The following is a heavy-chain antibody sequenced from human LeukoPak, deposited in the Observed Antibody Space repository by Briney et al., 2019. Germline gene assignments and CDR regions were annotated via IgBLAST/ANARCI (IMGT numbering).Heavy chain of an antibody. D-gene: IGHD2-2*01. Sequence: SETLSLTCTVSGGSISSYYCSWIRQPAEKGLEWIGRIYTSGSTNYNPSRKSRVTMSVDTSKNQFSLTLSSVTAADTAVYYCARDTDIVVVPAAFYYYYGMDVWGQGTTVTVSS. J-gene: IGHJ6*02. CDR1: GGSISSYY. V-gene: IGHV4-4*07. CDR3: ARDTDIVVVPAAFYYYYGMDV. CDR2: IYTSGST.